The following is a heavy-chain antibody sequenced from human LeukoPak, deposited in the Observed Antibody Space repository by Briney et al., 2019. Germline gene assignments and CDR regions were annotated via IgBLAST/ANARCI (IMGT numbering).Heavy chain of an antibody. Sequence: PGGSLRRYCTTSGFTFGDHGVSWFRQAPGKGPEWFSFIKTKTYGGTTEYAASVKGRFTISRDDSTAIAYLQMDSLKPEDTAVYYCSRGVIVGAAYFDYWGQGTLVTVSS. V-gene: IGHV3-49*03. D-gene: IGHD1-26*01. CDR3: SRGVIVGAAYFDY. J-gene: IGHJ4*02. CDR1: GFTFGDHG. CDR2: IKTKTYGGTT.